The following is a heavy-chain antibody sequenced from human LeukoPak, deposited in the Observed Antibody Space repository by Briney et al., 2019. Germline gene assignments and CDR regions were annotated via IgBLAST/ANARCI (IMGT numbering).Heavy chain of an antibody. J-gene: IGHJ4*02. V-gene: IGHV1-46*01. CDR3: ASGILVTAAGTSVDY. D-gene: IGHD6-13*01. CDR2: INPSGGST. Sequence: ASVKVSCKASGYTFTSYYMHWVRQAPGQGLEWMGIINPSGGSTSYAQKFQGRVTMTRDTSTSTAYMELRSLRSDDTAVYYCASGILVTAAGTSVDYWGQGTLVTVSS. CDR1: GYTFTSYY.